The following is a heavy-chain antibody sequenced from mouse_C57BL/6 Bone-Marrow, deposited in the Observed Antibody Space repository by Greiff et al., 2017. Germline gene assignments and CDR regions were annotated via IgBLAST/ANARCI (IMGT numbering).Heavy chain of an antibody. CDR2: IYPRSGNT. D-gene: IGHD1-1*01. J-gene: IGHJ2*01. V-gene: IGHV1-81*01. CDR1: GYTFTSYG. Sequence: QVQLQQSGAELARPGASVKLSCKASGYTFTSYGISWVKQRPGQGLEWIGRIYPRSGNTYYNEKFKGKATLTADKSSSTAYMELRSLTSEDSAVYFCAKIRCPFDYWGQGTTLTVSS. CDR3: AKIRCPFDY.